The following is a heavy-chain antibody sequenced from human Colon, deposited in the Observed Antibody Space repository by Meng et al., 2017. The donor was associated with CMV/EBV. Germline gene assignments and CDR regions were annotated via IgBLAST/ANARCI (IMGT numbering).Heavy chain of an antibody. V-gene: IGHV3-48*03. CDR1: GFTFSSFE. Sequence: GESLKISCAASGFTFSSFEMNWVRQAPGKGLEWVSYISSSGSIIYYADSVKGRFTISRDNAKNSLYVQMNSLTVEDTAIYYCATSKDSPGNDWGQGTLVTVSS. CDR2: ISSSGSII. D-gene: IGHD2/OR15-2a*01. J-gene: IGHJ4*02. CDR3: ATSKDSPGND.